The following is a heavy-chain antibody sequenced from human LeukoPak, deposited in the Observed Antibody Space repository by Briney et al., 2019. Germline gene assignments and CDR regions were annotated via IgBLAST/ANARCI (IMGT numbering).Heavy chain of an antibody. CDR1: GYTFTGYY. Sequence: ASVKVSCKASGYTFTGYYMHWVRQAPGQGLEWMGWINPNSGGTNYAQKFQGRVTMTRDTSISTAYMELSRLRSDDTAVYYCARAMHSSSWYGGWFDPWGQGTLVTVSS. V-gene: IGHV1-2*02. J-gene: IGHJ5*02. CDR2: INPNSGGT. CDR3: ARAMHSSSWYGGWFDP. D-gene: IGHD6-13*01.